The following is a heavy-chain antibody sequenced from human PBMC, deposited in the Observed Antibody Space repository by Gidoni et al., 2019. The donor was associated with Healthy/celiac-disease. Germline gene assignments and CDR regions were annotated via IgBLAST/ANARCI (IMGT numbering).Heavy chain of an antibody. J-gene: IGHJ4*02. CDR2: ISWNSGSI. CDR1: GFTFDDYA. Sequence: EVQLVESGGGLVQPGRSLRLSCAASGFTFDDYAMHWVRQAPGKGLGWVSGISWNSGSIGYADSVKGRFTISRDNAKNSLYLQMNSLRAEDTALYYCAKDMARQIAVAGEQWGQGTLVTVSS. V-gene: IGHV3-9*01. D-gene: IGHD6-19*01. CDR3: AKDMARQIAVAGEQ.